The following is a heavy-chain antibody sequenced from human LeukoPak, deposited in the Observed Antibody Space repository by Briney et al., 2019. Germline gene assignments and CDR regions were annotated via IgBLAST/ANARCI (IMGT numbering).Heavy chain of an antibody. V-gene: IGHV4-59*12. CDR1: GGSISSYY. CDR2: IYYSGST. D-gene: IGHD2-21*01. Sequence: SETLSLTCTVSGGSISSYYWSWIRQPPGKGLEWIGYIYYSGSTNYNPSLKSRVTISVDTSKNQFSLKLSSVTAADTAVYYCARSPYCGGDCYVGYYFDYWGQGTLVTVSS. J-gene: IGHJ4*02. CDR3: ARSPYCGGDCYVGYYFDY.